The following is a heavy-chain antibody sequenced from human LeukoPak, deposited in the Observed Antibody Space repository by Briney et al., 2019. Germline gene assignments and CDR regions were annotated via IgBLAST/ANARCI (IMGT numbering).Heavy chain of an antibody. V-gene: IGHV4-59*01. CDR3: ARVWEYSSSRYPSYYFDY. CDR1: GGSISSYY. J-gene: IGHJ4*02. D-gene: IGHD6-13*01. Sequence: SETLSLACTVSGGSISSYYWSWIRHPPGKGLEWIGYIYYSGSTNYNPSLKSRVTISVDTSKNQFSLNLSSVTAADTAVYYCARVWEYSSSRYPSYYFDYWGQGTLVTVSS. CDR2: IYYSGST.